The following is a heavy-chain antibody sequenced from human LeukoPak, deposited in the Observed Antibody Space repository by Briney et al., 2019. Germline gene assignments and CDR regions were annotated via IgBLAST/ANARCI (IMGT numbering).Heavy chain of an antibody. CDR2: IHHSGRT. D-gene: IGHD3-10*01. CDR1: GYSISSGYY. Sequence: SETLSLTCAVSGYSISSGYYWGWIRKPPGKGLEWIGCIHHSGRTYSNPSLKSRVTISVDTSENQFSLKLSSVTAADTAVYYCARLVYNGSGIYHYFDYWGQGTLVTVSS. V-gene: IGHV4-38-2*01. J-gene: IGHJ4*02. CDR3: ARLVYNGSGIYHYFDY.